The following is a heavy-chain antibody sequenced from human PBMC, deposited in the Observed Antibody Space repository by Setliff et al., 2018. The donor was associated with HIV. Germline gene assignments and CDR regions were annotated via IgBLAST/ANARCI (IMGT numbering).Heavy chain of an antibody. D-gene: IGHD6-13*01. CDR2: IYYSGST. Sequence: KASETLSLTCTVSGGSIFSHYWSWIRQPPGKGLEWIGYIYYSGSTNYNPSLKSRVTISVDTSKNHVSLRLSSVTAADTGVYYCARHRDPPGTSWIYYYYYMDLWGEGTTVTVSS. J-gene: IGHJ6*03. CDR1: GGSIFSHY. V-gene: IGHV4-59*08. CDR3: ARHRDPPGTSWIYYYYYMDL.